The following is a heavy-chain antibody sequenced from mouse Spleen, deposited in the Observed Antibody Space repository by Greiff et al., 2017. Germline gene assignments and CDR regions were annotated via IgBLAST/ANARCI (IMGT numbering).Heavy chain of an antibody. D-gene: IGHD1-2*01. V-gene: IGHV3-6*01. CDR1: GYSITSGYY. CDR2: ISYDGSN. CDR3: ARDLRDYDGLDY. Sequence: EVKLVESGPGLVKPSQSLSLTCSVTGYSITSGYYWNWIRQFPGNKLEWMGYISYDGSNNYNPSLKNRISITRDTSKNQFFLKLNSVTTEDTATYYCARDLRDYDGLDYWGQGTSVTVSS. J-gene: IGHJ4*01.